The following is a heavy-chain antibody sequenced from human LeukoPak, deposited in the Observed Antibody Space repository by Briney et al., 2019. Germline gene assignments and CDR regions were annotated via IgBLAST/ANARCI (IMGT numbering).Heavy chain of an antibody. Sequence: GGSLRLSCTASGFTFRSYCMHWVRQSPGKGLVWVSRINSDGSSTSYADSAKGRFTISRDNAKNTLYLQMNSLRAEDTAVYYCAREVYSSGWSSFDYWGQGTLVTVSS. J-gene: IGHJ4*02. CDR3: AREVYSSGWSSFDY. CDR2: INSDGSST. V-gene: IGHV3-74*01. D-gene: IGHD6-19*01. CDR1: GFTFRSYC.